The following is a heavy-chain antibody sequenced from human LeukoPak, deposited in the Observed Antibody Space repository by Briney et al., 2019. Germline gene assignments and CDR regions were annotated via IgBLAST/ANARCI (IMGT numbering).Heavy chain of an antibody. CDR1: GGTFSSYA. D-gene: IGHD1-20*01. J-gene: IGHJ4*02. V-gene: IGHV1-69*04. CDR3: ARVSITGIFSFAGHASDYFDY. CDR2: IIPILGIA. Sequence: GASVKVSCKASGGTFSSYAISWVRQAPGQGLEWMGRIIPILGIANYAQKFQGRVTMTTDTSTSTAYMELRSLRSDDTAVYYCARVSITGIFSFAGHASDYFDYWGQGTLVTVSS.